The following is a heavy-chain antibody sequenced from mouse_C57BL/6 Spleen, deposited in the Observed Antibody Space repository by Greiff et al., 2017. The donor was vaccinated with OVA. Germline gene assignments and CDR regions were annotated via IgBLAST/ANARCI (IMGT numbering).Heavy chain of an antibody. CDR2: IWSGGST. Sequence: QVQLKQSGPGLVQPSQSLSITCTVSGFSLTSYGVHWVRQPPGKGLEWLGVIWSGGSTDYNAAFISRLSISKDNSKSQVFFKMNSLQADDTAIYYCAISLLPYAMDYWGQGTSVTVSS. CDR1: GFSLTSYG. J-gene: IGHJ4*01. V-gene: IGHV2-4*01. CDR3: AISLLPYAMDY. D-gene: IGHD1-2*01.